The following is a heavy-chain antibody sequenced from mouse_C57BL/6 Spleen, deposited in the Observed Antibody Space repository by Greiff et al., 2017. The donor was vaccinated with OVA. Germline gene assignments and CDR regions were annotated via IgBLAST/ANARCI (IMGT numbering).Heavy chain of an antibody. CDR2: INPGNSDT. CDR1: GYTFTSYW. D-gene: IGHD3-2*02. Sequence: VQLQQSGTVLARPGASVKMSCTTSGYTFTSYWMHWVKQRPGQGLEWIGAINPGNSDTSYNQKFKGKAKLTAVTSASTAYMKLSSLTNEDSAVYYGTREETAQAWFAYWGQGTLVTVSA. CDR3: TREETAQAWFAY. V-gene: IGHV1-5*01. J-gene: IGHJ3*01.